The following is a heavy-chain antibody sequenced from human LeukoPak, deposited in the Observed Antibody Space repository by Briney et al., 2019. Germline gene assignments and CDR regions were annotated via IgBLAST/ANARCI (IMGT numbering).Heavy chain of an antibody. D-gene: IGHD3-3*01. Sequence: PGGSLRLSCAASGFTFSSYSVNWVRQAPGKGLEWVSYISSSSSTIYYADSVKGRFTISRDNAKNSLYLQMNSLRAEDTAVYYCARAATGITIFGVVTRFDYWGQGTLVTVSS. J-gene: IGHJ4*02. CDR2: ISSSSSTI. V-gene: IGHV3-48*01. CDR1: GFTFSSYS. CDR3: ARAATGITIFGVVTRFDY.